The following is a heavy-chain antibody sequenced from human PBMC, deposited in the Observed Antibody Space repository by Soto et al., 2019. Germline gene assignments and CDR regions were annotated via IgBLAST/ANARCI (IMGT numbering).Heavy chain of an antibody. CDR1: GFTFSSYG. D-gene: IGHD3-9*01. CDR2: ISYDGSNK. V-gene: IGHV3-30*18. Sequence: PGGSLRLSCAASGFTFSSYGMHWVRQAPGKGLEWVAVISYDGSNKYYADSVKGRFTISRDNSKNTLYLQMNSLRAEDTAVYYCAKDPQYYDILTGYSARYFDYWGQGTLVTVSS. J-gene: IGHJ4*02. CDR3: AKDPQYYDILTGYSARYFDY.